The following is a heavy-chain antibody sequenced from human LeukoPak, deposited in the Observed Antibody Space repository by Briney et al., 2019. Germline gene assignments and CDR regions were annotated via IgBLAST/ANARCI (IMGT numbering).Heavy chain of an antibody. CDR2: INHSGST. J-gene: IGHJ5*02. CDR3: ARSEYVWWSYRYKWFDP. CDR1: GGSFSGYY. V-gene: IGHV4-34*01. Sequence: SETLSLTCAVYGGSFSGYYWSWIRQPPGKGLEWIGEINHSGSTNYNPSLKSRVTISVDTSKNQFSLKLSSVTAADTAVYYCARSEYVWWSYRYKWFDPWGQGTLVTVSS. D-gene: IGHD3-16*02.